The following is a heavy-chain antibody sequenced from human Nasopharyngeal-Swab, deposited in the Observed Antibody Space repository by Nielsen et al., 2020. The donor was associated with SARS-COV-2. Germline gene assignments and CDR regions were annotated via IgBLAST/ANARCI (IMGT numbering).Heavy chain of an antibody. V-gene: IGHV3-7*01. CDR1: GFTFGDYA. Sequence: GESLKISCTASGFTFGDYAMSWFRQAPGKGLEWVAIIKPDGSEKYYGDSVKGRFTISRDSAKNSLYLQMNSLRVEDTAVYYCARPRGTTWLNDAFDLWGQGTMVSVSS. J-gene: IGHJ3*01. D-gene: IGHD3-9*01. CDR3: ARPRGTTWLNDAFDL. CDR2: IKPDGSEK.